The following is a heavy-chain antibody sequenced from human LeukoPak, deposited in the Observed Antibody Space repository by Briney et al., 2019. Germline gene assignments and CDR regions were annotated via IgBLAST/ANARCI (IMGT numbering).Heavy chain of an antibody. Sequence: ASVNVSCKASGYTFTSYGISWVRQAPGQGLEWMGWISAYNGNTNYAQKLQGRVTMTTDTSTSTAYMELRSLRSDDTAVYYCARYDRGYCSGGSCYGDLDYWGQGTLVTVSS. CDR1: GYTFTSYG. V-gene: IGHV1-18*01. J-gene: IGHJ4*02. D-gene: IGHD2-15*01. CDR2: ISAYNGNT. CDR3: ARYDRGYCSGGSCYGDLDY.